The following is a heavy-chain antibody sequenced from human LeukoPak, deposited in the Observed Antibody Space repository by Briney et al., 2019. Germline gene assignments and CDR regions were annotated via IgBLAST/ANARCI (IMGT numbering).Heavy chain of an antibody. CDR3: ARDGSVAGTWDYFDY. CDR1: GFSFSSYG. Sequence: PGGSLRLSCAASGFSFSSYGMHWVRQAPGKGLEWVAVISYDGSNKYYADSVKGRFTISRDNSKNTLYLQMNSLRAEDTAVYYCARDGSVAGTWDYFDYWGQGTLVTVSS. D-gene: IGHD6-19*01. J-gene: IGHJ4*02. CDR2: ISYDGSNK. V-gene: IGHV3-30*03.